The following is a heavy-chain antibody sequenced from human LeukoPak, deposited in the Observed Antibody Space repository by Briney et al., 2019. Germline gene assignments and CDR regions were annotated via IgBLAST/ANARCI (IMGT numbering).Heavy chain of an antibody. Sequence: SETLSLTCTVSIGSISSYYWSWIRQPPGKGLEWIGFINYSGSTSYSPSLKSRVTISVDTSKNQFSLELRSVTAADTALYYCARHGHSTNWFNYFDPWGQGTLVTVSS. CDR1: IGSISSYY. CDR2: INYSGST. J-gene: IGHJ5*02. CDR3: ARHGHSTNWFNYFDP. V-gene: IGHV4-59*08. D-gene: IGHD2-2*01.